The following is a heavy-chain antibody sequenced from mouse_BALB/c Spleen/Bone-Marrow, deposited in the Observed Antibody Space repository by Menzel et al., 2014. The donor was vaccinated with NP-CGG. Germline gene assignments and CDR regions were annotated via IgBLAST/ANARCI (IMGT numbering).Heavy chain of an antibody. CDR1: GFTFSYYT. V-gene: IGHV5-12-2*01. D-gene: IGHD2-2*01. J-gene: IGHJ4*01. Sequence: EVHLVESGGGLVQPGGSLKLSCAASGFTFSYYTMSWVRQTPEKRLEWVAYISNGGSTTYHPDTVKGRLTISRDNAKNTLYLQMSSLKSEDTAMYYCARDGYDVGGALDYWGQGTSVTVSS. CDR3: ARDGYDVGGALDY. CDR2: ISNGGSTT.